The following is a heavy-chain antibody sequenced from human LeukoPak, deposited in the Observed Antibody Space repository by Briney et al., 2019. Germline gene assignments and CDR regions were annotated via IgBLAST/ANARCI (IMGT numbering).Heavy chain of an antibody. Sequence: SVKVSCKASGGTFSSYAISWVRQAPGQGLEWMGRIIPIFGIANYAQKFQGRVTITADKSTSTAYMELSSLRSEDTAVYYCARDPCSSTSCLEKYNWFDPWGQGTLVTVSS. CDR2: IIPIFGIA. V-gene: IGHV1-69*04. D-gene: IGHD2-2*01. J-gene: IGHJ5*02. CDR3: ARDPCSSTSCLEKYNWFDP. CDR1: GGTFSSYA.